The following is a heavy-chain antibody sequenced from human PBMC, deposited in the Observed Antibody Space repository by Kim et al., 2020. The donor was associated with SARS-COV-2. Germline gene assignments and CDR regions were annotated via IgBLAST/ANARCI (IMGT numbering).Heavy chain of an antibody. D-gene: IGHD3-22*01. Sequence: GRFTISRDNSKTTLYLQMISLRAEDTAVYYCARGFRDYDSSGYSLYYFDYWGQGTLVTVSS. J-gene: IGHJ4*02. V-gene: IGHV3-53*01. CDR3: ARGFRDYDSSGYSLYYFDY.